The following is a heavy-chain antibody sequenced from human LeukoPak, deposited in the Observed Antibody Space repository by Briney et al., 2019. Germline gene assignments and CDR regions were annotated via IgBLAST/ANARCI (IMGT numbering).Heavy chain of an antibody. J-gene: IGHJ4*02. V-gene: IGHV4-30-4*01. D-gene: IGHD3-3*01. CDR3: ARGEYYDFWSGYLDY. CDR2: IYYSGST. Sequence: SQTLSLTCTVSGGSTSSGDYYWSWIRQPPGKGLEWIGYIYYSGSTYYNPSLKSRVTISVDTSKNQFSLKLSSVTAADTAVYYCARGEYYDFWSGYLDYWGQGTLVTVSS. CDR1: GGSTSSGDYY.